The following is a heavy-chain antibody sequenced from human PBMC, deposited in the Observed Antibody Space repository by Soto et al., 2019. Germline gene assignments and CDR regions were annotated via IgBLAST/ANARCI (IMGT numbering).Heavy chain of an antibody. CDR1: GGSISSYY. Sequence: QVQLQESGPGLVKPSETLSLTCTVSGGSISSYYWSWIRQPPGKGLEWIGYIYYSGSTNYNPSLKSRVTISVDTSKNQFSLKLSSVTAADTAVYYCATWDSSFDYWGQGTLVTVSS. J-gene: IGHJ4*02. CDR2: IYYSGST. D-gene: IGHD6-13*01. CDR3: ATWDSSFDY. V-gene: IGHV4-59*01.